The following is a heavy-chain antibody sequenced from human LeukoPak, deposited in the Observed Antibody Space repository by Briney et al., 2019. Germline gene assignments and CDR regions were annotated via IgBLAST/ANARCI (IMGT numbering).Heavy chain of an antibody. Sequence: ASVKVSCKASGYTFTGYYMHWVRQSPGQRLEWMGWINVVNGYTKYSQEFQGRVTITRDTSASTAYMDLSSLRSEDTAVYYCARGTWGGSFFTYFDYWGQGTLVTVSS. CDR1: GYTFTGYY. D-gene: IGHD1-26*01. V-gene: IGHV1-3*03. J-gene: IGHJ4*02. CDR2: INVVNGYT. CDR3: ARGTWGGSFFTYFDY.